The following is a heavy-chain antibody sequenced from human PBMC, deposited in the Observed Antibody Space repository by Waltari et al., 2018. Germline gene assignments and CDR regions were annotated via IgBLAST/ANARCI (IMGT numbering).Heavy chain of an antibody. D-gene: IGHD6-19*01. J-gene: IGHJ3*02. CDR1: GFTFSNYG. V-gene: IGHV3-30*02. CDR3: VKDRPGSSGRRDAFDI. Sequence: QVQLVEPGGGVVQPGGSLRLSCAASGFTFSNYGMHWVRQAPGKGLEWVAFIRYDGTNKYYADSVKGRFTISRDNSKNTLYLQMNSLRAEDTAVFYCVKDRPGSSGRRDAFDIWGQGTMVTVSS. CDR2: IRYDGTNK.